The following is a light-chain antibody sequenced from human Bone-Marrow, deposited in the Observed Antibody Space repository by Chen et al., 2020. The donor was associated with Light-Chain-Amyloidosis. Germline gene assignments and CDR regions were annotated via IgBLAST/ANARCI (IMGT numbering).Light chain of an antibody. CDR1: NIGSTS. J-gene: IGLJ3*02. CDR3: QVWDRSSDRPV. V-gene: IGLV3-21*02. CDR2: DDS. Sequence: YVLTQPSSVAVAPGQTATIACGGNNIGSTSVHWYQQTPGQAPLLVVYDDSDRPSGIPERLSGSNSGNTATLTISRVEAGDEADYYCQVWDRSSDRPVFGGGTKLTVL.